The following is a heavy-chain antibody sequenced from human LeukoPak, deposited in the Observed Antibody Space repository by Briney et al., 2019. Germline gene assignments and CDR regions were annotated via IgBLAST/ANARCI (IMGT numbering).Heavy chain of an antibody. D-gene: IGHD5-18*01. CDR1: GGSISYYY. J-gene: IGHJ4*02. V-gene: IGHV4-59*08. CDR2: IYYSGTT. CDR3: ARHLKTDMVKAHFDY. Sequence: SETLSLTCTVSGGSISYYYWSWIPEPPGKGLEWIGYIYYSGTTNYNPSLKSRVTISVDTSKNQFSLTLSSVTAADTAVYYCARHLKTDMVKAHFDYWGQGTLVTVSS.